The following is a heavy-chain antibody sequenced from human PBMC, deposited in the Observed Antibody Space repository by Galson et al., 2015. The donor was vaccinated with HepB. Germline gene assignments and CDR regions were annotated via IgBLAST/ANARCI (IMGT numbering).Heavy chain of an antibody. CDR3: ARTRINWYFDL. J-gene: IGHJ2*01. D-gene: IGHD5-24*01. CDR2: IYSSGGT. CDR1: GGSISSYY. V-gene: IGHV4-59*01. Sequence: SETLSLTCTVSGGSISSYYWSWIRQPPGKGLECIGYIYSSGGTNYKPSLKSRVTISIDTSKNQFSLKLNSVTAADTAVYYCARTRINWYFDLWGRGTLVTVSS.